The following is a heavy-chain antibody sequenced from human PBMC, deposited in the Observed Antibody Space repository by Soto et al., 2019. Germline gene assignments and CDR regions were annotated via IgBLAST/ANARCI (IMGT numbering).Heavy chain of an antibody. D-gene: IGHD2-15*01. CDR1: GASFSDANYY. CDR2: FYYDGRT. Sequence: SETLSLTCIVSGASFSDANYYWVWIRQPPGEGLEWIGSFYYDGRTYCNASLKSRVTISVDTSKNHFSLMLTSVTAADTAVYYCARQDRVVAEGRWFDPWGQGTLVTVSS. CDR3: ARQDRVVAEGRWFDP. V-gene: IGHV4-39*02. J-gene: IGHJ5*02.